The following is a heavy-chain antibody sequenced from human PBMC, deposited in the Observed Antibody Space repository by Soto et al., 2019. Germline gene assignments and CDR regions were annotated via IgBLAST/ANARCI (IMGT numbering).Heavy chain of an antibody. Sequence: QVQLVESGGGVVQPGRSLRLSCAASGFTFSSYAMHWVRQAPGKGLEWVAVISYDGSNKYYADSVKGRFTISRDNSKNTLYLQMNRLRAEDTAVYYCARDHGDYWYFDLWGRGTLVTVSS. CDR1: GFTFSSYA. CDR3: ARDHGDYWYFDL. J-gene: IGHJ2*01. D-gene: IGHD4-17*01. CDR2: ISYDGSNK. V-gene: IGHV3-30-3*01.